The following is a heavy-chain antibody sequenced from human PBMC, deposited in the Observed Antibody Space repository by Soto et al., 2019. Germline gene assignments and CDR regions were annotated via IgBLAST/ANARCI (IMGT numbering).Heavy chain of an antibody. CDR3: AREGSGLTGTSFSLFGVAWYFDL. CDR1: GYTFTSYY. CDR2: INSSGGST. Sequence: QVQLVQSGAEVKKPGASVKVSCKASGYTFTSYYMHWVRQAPGQGLEWMGIINSSGGSTNYAQKCQGRVTMTRDTSTSTVYMELTSLRSDDTAVYYCAREGSGLTGTSFSLFGVAWYFDLWGRGTLVTVSS. V-gene: IGHV1-46*03. J-gene: IGHJ2*01. D-gene: IGHD1-7*01.